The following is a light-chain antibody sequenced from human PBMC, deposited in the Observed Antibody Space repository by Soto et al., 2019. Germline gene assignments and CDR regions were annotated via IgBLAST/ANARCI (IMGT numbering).Light chain of an antibody. V-gene: IGLV2-14*01. CDR2: EVS. CDR1: SSDVGGYDY. J-gene: IGLJ1*01. CDR3: SSYAGNNIYV. Sequence: QSALTQPASVSGSPGQSITISCTGTSSDVGGYDYVSWYQLHPGKAPKLMVFEVSNRPSGVSYRFSGSKSGNTASLTISGLQAEDEADYYCSSYAGNNIYVFGGGTKLTVL.